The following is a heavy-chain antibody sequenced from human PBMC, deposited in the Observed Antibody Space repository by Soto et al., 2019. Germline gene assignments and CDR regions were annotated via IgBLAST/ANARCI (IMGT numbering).Heavy chain of an antibody. Sequence: ESGGGVVQPGRSLRLSCAASGFTFSSYGMHWVRQAPGKGLEWVAVIWYDGSNKYYADSVKGRFTISRDNSKNTLYLQMNSLRAEDTAVYYCARGLLAYCGGDCSFGAFDIWGQGTMVTVSS. J-gene: IGHJ3*02. CDR1: GFTFSSYG. CDR3: ARGLLAYCGGDCSFGAFDI. CDR2: IWYDGSNK. V-gene: IGHV3-33*01. D-gene: IGHD2-21*01.